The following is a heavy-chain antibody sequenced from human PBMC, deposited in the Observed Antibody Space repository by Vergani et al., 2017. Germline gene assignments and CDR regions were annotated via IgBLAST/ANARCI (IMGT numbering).Heavy chain of an antibody. J-gene: IGHJ6*01. V-gene: IGHV4-34*01. D-gene: IGHD4-11*01. CDR1: GGSFTSYH. CDR3: ARVNTETNSHLYYYDFMDV. Sequence: QVQLQQWGGGLLKPSETLSLTCVVNGGSFTSYHWTWIRQSPGEGLEWVGDIDHTGRPDYNPSLKIRLTMSVDKSQNQFSLTHNSVTATDTAIYFCARVNTETNSHLYYYDFMDVWGQGTAVTVSP. CDR2: IDHTGRP.